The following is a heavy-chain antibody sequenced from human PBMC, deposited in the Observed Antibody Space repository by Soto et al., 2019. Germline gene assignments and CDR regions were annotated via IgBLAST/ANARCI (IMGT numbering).Heavy chain of an antibody. V-gene: IGHV4-4*02. CDR3: ARHTSTSPYGLDV. D-gene: IGHD2-2*01. CDR1: GGSISSSNW. CDR2: IYHSGST. Sequence: QVQLQESGPGLVKPSGTLSLTCAVSGGSISSSNWWSWVRQPPGKGLEWIGEIYHSGSTNHNPSLKSRVTISVDKSMNQFSLKLSSVTAADTAVYYCARHTSTSPYGLDVWGQGTTVTVSS. J-gene: IGHJ6*02.